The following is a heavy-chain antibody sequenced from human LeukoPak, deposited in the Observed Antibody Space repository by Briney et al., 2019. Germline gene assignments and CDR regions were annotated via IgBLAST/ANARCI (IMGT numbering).Heavy chain of an antibody. Sequence: GGSLRLSCAEPGFSSTSYVMHRVPQAPGKGLEWVSFIRYDGSNKYYADSVKGRVTISRDNSKKTLYLQMNSLRTEDTAVYYCDKDGEIAAAGTNFDQCVQGTPVTVS. CDR3: DKDGEIAAAGTNFDQ. D-gene: IGHD6-13*01. J-gene: IGHJ4*02. CDR1: GFSSTSYV. CDR2: IRYDGSNK. V-gene: IGHV3-30*02.